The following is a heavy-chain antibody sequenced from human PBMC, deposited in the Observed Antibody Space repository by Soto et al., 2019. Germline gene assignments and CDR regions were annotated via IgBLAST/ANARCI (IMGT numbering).Heavy chain of an antibody. CDR3: ARGRAYCGGDCYSNFDY. D-gene: IGHD2-21*02. J-gene: IGHJ4*02. CDR1: GGTFSSYA. CDR2: IIPIFGTA. Sequence: VASVKVSCKASGGTFSSYAISWVRQAPGQGLEWMGGIIPIFGTANYAQKFQGRVTITADESTSTAYMELSSLRSEDTAVYYCARGRAYCGGDCYSNFDYWGQGTLVTVSS. V-gene: IGHV1-69*13.